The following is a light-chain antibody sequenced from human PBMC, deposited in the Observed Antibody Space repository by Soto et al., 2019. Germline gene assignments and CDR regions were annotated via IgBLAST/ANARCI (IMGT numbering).Light chain of an antibody. CDR1: QTVIRY. Sequence: IQMTQFPSSLSASVGDRVTITCRAGQTVIRYLNWYQQKPGRAPNLLIYAVSNLQSGVPSRFSGRGSGTESPLTISDLQPEDFATYYCQQSYSTLFTFGPGTKVEIK. J-gene: IGKJ3*01. V-gene: IGKV1-39*01. CDR3: QQSYSTLFT. CDR2: AVS.